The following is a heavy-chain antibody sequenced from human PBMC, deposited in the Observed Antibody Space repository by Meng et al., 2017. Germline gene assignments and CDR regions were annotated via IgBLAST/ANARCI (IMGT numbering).Heavy chain of an antibody. CDR2: INPNSGGT. Sequence: GQLVKYGSEVKKRGSAVKVSCKASRSNFTGYLIHWVRQAPGQALEWMGWINPNSGGTNYAQKFQGRVTMTRDTSISTAYMELSRLRSDDTAVYYCASRYDSSGSAAFQHWGQGTLVTVSS. V-gene: IGHV1-2*02. CDR3: ASRYDSSGSAAFQH. CDR1: RSNFTGYL. J-gene: IGHJ1*01. D-gene: IGHD3-22*01.